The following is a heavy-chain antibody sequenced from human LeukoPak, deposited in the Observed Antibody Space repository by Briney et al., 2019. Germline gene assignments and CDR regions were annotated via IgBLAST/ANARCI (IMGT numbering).Heavy chain of an antibody. CDR3: TRSVYI. V-gene: IGHV4-61*02. J-gene: IGHJ3*02. CDR1: GGSISSDSYY. Sequence: PSETLSLTCTVSGGSISSDSYYWSWIRQPAGKGLEWIGRIYASGTTDYNPSLKSRVTISVGTSKNQFSLKLSSVTAADTAVYYCTRSVYIWGQGTMVTVSS. D-gene: IGHD5/OR15-5a*01. CDR2: IYASGTT.